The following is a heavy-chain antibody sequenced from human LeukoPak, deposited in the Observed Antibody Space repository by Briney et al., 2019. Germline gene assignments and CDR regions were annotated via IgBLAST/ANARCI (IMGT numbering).Heavy chain of an antibody. V-gene: IGHV3-33*06. Sequence: GGSLRLSCAASGFTFSSYGMHWVRQAPGKGLEWVAVIWYDGSNKYYADSVKGRFTISRDNSKNTLYLQMNSLRAEDTAAYYCAKDSRIAVAGGAADFDYWGQGTLVTVSS. CDR3: AKDSRIAVAGGAADFDY. D-gene: IGHD6-19*01. J-gene: IGHJ4*02. CDR2: IWYDGSNK. CDR1: GFTFSSYG.